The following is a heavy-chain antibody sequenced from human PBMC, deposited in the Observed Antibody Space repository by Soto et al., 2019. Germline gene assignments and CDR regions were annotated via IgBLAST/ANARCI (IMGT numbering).Heavy chain of an antibody. J-gene: IGHJ5*02. V-gene: IGHV1-46*01. CDR2: INPNGCST. D-gene: IGHD2-15*01. CDR1: AYTFTSYY. Sequence: SVKVTCKEAAYTFTSYYIHWVRQAPGHGLEWMGIINPNGCSTRFAQTFQGRITMTRKLSMSTVYMDLRSLKSEDTAIYYCARSSAGFFGIFIGAPNVVASWGQGPLVTVSS. CDR3: ARSSAGFFGIFIGAPNVVAS.